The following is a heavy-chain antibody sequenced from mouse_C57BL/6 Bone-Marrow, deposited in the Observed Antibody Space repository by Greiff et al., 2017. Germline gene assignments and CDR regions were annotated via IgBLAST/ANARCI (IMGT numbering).Heavy chain of an antibody. CDR2: IYPGGGYT. J-gene: IGHJ3*01. V-gene: IGHV1-63*01. CDR1: GYTFTNYW. Sequence: VQLQQSGAELVRPGTSVKMSCKASGYTFTNYWIGWAKQRPGHGLEWIGDIYPGGGYTNYNEKFKGKATLTADKSSSTAYMQFISLTSEDSAIYYCTREDDGYLPFAYWGQGTLVTVSA. CDR3: TREDDGYLPFAY. D-gene: IGHD2-3*01.